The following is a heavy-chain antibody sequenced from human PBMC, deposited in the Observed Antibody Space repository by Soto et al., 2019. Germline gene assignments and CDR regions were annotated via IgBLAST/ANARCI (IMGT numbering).Heavy chain of an antibody. V-gene: IGHV4-4*02. D-gene: IGHD2-2*01. CDR3: ARVVEYCSSTGCYFRAFDI. J-gene: IGHJ3*02. CDR1: SGSISSSNW. CDR2: IYHSGST. Sequence: QVQLQESGPGLVKPSGTLSLTCAVSSGSISSSNWWSWVRQPPGKGLEWIGEIYHSGSTNYNPSLKSRVTISVDKSKNQFSLKLSSVTAADTAVYYCARVVEYCSSTGCYFRAFDIWGQGTMVTVSS.